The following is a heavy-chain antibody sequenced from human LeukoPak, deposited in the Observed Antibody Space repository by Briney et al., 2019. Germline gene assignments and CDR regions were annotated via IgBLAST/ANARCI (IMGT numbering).Heavy chain of an antibody. CDR3: AKDIPSTSWFLGD. D-gene: IGHD6-13*01. J-gene: IGHJ4*02. V-gene: IGHV3-30*02. CDR1: GFTFSSCG. Sequence: PGGSLRLSCAASGFTFSSCGMHWVRQAPGKGLEWVALIRSDGINKYYVDSVKGRFTVSRDNSKNTLYLQMLSQRREDTAVYYCAKDIPSTSWFLGDWGQGTLVTVSS. CDR2: IRSDGINK.